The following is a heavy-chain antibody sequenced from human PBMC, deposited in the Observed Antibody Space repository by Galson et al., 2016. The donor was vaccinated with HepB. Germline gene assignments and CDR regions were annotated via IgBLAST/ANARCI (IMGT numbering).Heavy chain of an antibody. CDR1: GLTFSTYS. V-gene: IGHV3-21*01. D-gene: IGHD3-22*01. J-gene: IGHJ3*02. CDR3: ATHFRDSSGYGALDI. Sequence: SLRLSCAVSGLTFSTYSMHWVRQAPGKGLEWVSSISGDSNYIYYADSLMGRFTISRDNARNTLYLQMNSLRADDTAVYYCATHFRDSSGYGALDIWGQGTLITVSS. CDR2: ISGDSNYI.